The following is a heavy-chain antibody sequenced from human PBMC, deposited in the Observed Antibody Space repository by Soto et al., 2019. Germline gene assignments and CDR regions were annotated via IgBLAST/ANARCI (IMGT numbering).Heavy chain of an antibody. V-gene: IGHV4-30-4*01. Sequence: SETLSLTCTVSGGSISSGDYYCSWIRRPPGKGLEWIGYIYYSGSTYYNPSLKSRVTMSVDRSKDQFSLKLSSVTAADTAIYFCARGGDGTDVWGPGTKVTVSS. CDR3: ARGGDGTDV. J-gene: IGHJ6*02. CDR1: GGSISSGDYY. CDR2: IYYSGST.